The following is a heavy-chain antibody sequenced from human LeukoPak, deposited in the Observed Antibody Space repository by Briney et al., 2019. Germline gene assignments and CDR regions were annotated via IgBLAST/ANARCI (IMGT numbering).Heavy chain of an antibody. CDR2: ISSSSSYI. CDR1: GFTFSSYS. D-gene: IGHD3-22*01. V-gene: IGHV3-21*01. J-gene: IGHJ4*02. CDR3: ARGIELYSSGFDY. Sequence: GGSLRLSCAASGFTFSSYSMNWVRQAPGKGLEWVSSISSSSSYIYYADSVKGRFTISRDNAKNSLYLQMNSLRAEDTAVYYCARGIELYSSGFDYWGQGTLVTVSS.